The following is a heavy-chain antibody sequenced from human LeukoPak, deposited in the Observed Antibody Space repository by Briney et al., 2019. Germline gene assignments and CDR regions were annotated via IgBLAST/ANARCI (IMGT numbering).Heavy chain of an antibody. D-gene: IGHD3-3*01. CDR1: GFTFRSYG. CDR3: AKDHYDFWSGYRLYYYYYMDV. Sequence: PGGSLRLSCAASGFTFRSYGMHWVRQAPGKGLERVAFIRYDGSNKYYADSVRGRFTISRDNSKNTLYLQMNSLRAEDTAVYYCAKDHYDFWSGYRLYYYYYMDVWGKGTTVTVSS. CDR2: IRYDGSNK. V-gene: IGHV3-30*02. J-gene: IGHJ6*03.